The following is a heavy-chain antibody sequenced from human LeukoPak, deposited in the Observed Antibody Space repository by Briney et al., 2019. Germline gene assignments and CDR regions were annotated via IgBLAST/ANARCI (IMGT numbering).Heavy chain of an antibody. J-gene: IGHJ6*02. CDR2: ISYDGSNK. CDR3: ASGGQTELYGMDV. V-gene: IGHV3-30-3*01. D-gene: IGHD1-26*01. Sequence: GGSLRLSCAASGFTFSSYAMHWVRQAPGKGLEWVAVISYDGSNKYYADSVKGRFTISRDNSKNTLYLQMNSLRAEDTAVYYCASGGQTELYGMDVWGQGTPVTVSS. CDR1: GFTFSSYA.